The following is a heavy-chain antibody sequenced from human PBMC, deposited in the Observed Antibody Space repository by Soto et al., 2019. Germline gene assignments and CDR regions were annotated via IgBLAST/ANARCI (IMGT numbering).Heavy chain of an antibody. CDR2: IIPILSAA. CDR3: ARLSFNSYTNEGDFDY. Sequence: QVQLVQSGAEVKKPGSSVKVSCKASGGTFSSFDISWVRQAPGQGLEWVGGIIPILSAASFAQKFQGRVTLTADESTSTAYMELSSLRSEDTAVYYCARLSFNSYTNEGDFDYWGQGTLVTVSS. CDR1: GGTFSSFD. V-gene: IGHV1-69*12. J-gene: IGHJ4*02. D-gene: IGHD5-18*01.